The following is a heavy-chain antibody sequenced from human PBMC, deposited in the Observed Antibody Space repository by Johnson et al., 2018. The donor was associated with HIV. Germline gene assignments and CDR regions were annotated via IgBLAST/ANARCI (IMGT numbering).Heavy chain of an antibody. Sequence: VQLVESGGGVVRPGGSLRLSCVGFGFIFDEYGLNWVRQAPGMGLEWVSGINWNGGSTGYADSVKGRCTISRDNGKSSLYLQMTSLRAEDTALYYCARRDSGSCYSGVAFDIWGQGTLVT. CDR2: INWNGGST. CDR3: ARRDSGSCYSGVAFDI. D-gene: IGHD1-26*01. J-gene: IGHJ3*02. V-gene: IGHV3-20*04. CDR1: GFIFDEYG.